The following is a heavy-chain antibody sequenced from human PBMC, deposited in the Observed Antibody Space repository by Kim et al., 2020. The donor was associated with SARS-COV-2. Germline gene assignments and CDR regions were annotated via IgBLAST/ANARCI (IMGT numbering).Heavy chain of an antibody. Sequence: KGRFTIARDNSKNTLYLQMNSLRAEDTAVYYCAKDLVGYVIWQQLGNFDYWGQGTLVTVSS. V-gene: IGHV3-23*01. J-gene: IGHJ4*02. D-gene: IGHD6-13*01. CDR3: AKDLVGYVIWQQLGNFDY.